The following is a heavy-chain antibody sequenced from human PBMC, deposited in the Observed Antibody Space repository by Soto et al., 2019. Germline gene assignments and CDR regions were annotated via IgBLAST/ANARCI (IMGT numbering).Heavy chain of an antibody. CDR2: IYGSGST. J-gene: IGHJ4*02. V-gene: IGHV4-4*07. Sequence: VSGVSLRFKKKSWIRHPVGKVLQWIGRIYGSGSTTYSSSLKSRVTMSLDTSKNQFSRKLSSVTAADTAVYYWARDEAVVTDMLTRFAYWSQGIVVPASS. CDR3: ARDEAVVTDMLTRFAY. CDR1: GVSLRFKK. D-gene: IGHD2-21*02.